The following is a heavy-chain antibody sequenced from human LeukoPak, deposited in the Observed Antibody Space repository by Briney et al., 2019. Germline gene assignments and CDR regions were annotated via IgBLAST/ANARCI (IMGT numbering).Heavy chain of an antibody. CDR1: GFTFSSYS. V-gene: IGHV3-21*01. CDR2: ISSSSSYM. D-gene: IGHD6-6*01. CDR3: AREVNLLSSSSDY. Sequence: GGSLRLSCAASGFTFSSYSMNWVRQAPGKGLEWVSSISSSSSYMYYADSVKGRFTISRDNAKNSLYLQMNSLRAEDTAVYYCAREVNLLSSSSDYWGQGTLVTVSS. J-gene: IGHJ4*02.